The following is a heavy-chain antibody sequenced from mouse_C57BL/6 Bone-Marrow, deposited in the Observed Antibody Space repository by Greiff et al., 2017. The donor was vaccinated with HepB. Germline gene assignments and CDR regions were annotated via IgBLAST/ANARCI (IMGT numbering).Heavy chain of an antibody. CDR3: ARSKDYYYGSRPFAY. V-gene: IGHV1-81*01. Sequence: QVQLQQSGAELARPGASVKLSCKASGYTFTSYGISWVKQRTGQGLEWIGEIYPRSGNTYYNEKFKGKATLTAAKSSSTAYMELRSLTSEDSAVYFCARSKDYYYGSRPFAYWGQGTLVTVSA. CDR2: IYPRSGNT. D-gene: IGHD1-1*01. CDR1: GYTFTSYG. J-gene: IGHJ3*01.